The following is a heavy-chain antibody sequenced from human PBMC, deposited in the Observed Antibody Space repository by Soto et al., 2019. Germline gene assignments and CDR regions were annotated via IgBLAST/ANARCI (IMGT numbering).Heavy chain of an antibody. CDR1: GGTFSSYA. V-gene: IGHV1-69*13. J-gene: IGHJ4*02. CDR3: ARGSAAGSQYGDFDY. CDR2: IIPIFGTA. Sequence: ASVKVSCKASGGTFSSYAISWVRQAPGQGLEWMGGIIPIFGTANYAQKFQGRVTITADESTSTAYMELSSLRSEDTAVYYCARGSAAGSQYGDFDYWGQGTLVTVS. D-gene: IGHD6-13*01.